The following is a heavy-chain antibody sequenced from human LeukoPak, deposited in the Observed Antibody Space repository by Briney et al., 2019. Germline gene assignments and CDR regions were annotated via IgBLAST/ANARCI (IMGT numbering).Heavy chain of an antibody. D-gene: IGHD6-13*01. CDR2: ISSSSSYI. CDR1: GFTFSSYS. CDR3: ATGQQLGAFDI. J-gene: IGHJ3*02. V-gene: IGHV3-21*01. Sequence: GGSLRLSCAASGFTFSSYSMNWVRQAPGKGLEWVSSISSSSSYIYYADSVKGRFTTSRDNAKNSLYLQMNSLRAEDTAVYYCATGQQLGAFDIWGQGTMVTVSS.